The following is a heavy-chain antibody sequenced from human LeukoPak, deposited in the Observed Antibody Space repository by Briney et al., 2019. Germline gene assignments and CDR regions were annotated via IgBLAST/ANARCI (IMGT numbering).Heavy chain of an antibody. V-gene: IGHV1-2*02. D-gene: IGHD1-26*01. CDR3: ARTSGWELPDAFDI. Sequence: ASVKVSCKASGYTFTGYYMHWVRQAPGQGLEWMGWINPNSGGTNYAQKFQGRVTITADKSTSTAYMELSSLRSEDTAVYYCARTSGWELPDAFDIWGQGTMVTVSS. J-gene: IGHJ3*02. CDR1: GYTFTGYY. CDR2: INPNSGGT.